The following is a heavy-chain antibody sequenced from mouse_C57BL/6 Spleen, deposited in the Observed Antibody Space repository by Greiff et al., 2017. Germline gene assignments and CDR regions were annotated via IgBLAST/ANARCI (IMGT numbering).Heavy chain of an antibody. CDR2: IYPGDGDT. D-gene: IGHD2-4*01. J-gene: IGHJ1*03. CDR1: GYAFSSSW. Sequence: QVQLQQSGPELVKPGASVKISCKASGYAFSSSWMNWVKQRPGKGLEWIGRIYPGDGDTNYNGKFKGKATLTADKSSSTAYMQLSSLTSEDSAVYFCAKERLRWYFDVGGTGTTVTVSS. V-gene: IGHV1-82*01. CDR3: AKERLRWYFDV.